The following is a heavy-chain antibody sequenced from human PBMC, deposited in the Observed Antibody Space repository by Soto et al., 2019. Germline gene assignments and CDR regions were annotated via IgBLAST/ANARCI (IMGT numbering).Heavy chain of an antibody. J-gene: IGHJ6*02. D-gene: IGHD7-27*01. CDR1: GFSLNSNGMC. Sequence: SGPTLVNPTQTLTLTCTFYGFSLNSNGMCVNWIRQPPGKALEWLALIDWDDDKYYSTSLKTRLTISRDTSKNQVVLTITNMDPVDTATYYCARTSALPLGYPHGMDVWGQGTTVTVSS. CDR2: IDWDDDK. V-gene: IGHV2-70*13. CDR3: ARTSALPLGYPHGMDV.